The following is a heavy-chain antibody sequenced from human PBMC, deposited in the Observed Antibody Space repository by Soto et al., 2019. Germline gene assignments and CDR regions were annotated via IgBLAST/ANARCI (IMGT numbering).Heavy chain of an antibody. CDR1: GYGFTTYW. CDR3: ARHYYDSSDYYDFDY. J-gene: IGHJ4*02. V-gene: IGHV5-51*01. Sequence: PXACLKISCKGSGYGFTTYWIGWVRQMPGKGLEWMGIIYPGDSDTRYRPSFQGQVIISADKSISTAYLQWSSLKASDTAMYYCARHYYDSSDYYDFDYWGQGTLVTVSS. D-gene: IGHD3-22*01. CDR2: IYPGDSDT.